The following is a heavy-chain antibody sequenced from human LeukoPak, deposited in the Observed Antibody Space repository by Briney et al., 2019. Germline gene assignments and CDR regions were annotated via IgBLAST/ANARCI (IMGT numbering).Heavy chain of an antibody. CDR1: GFTFGNAW. CDR3: TTRLVLLYYDNSGYYQGDY. CDR2: IKSKTDGGTT. V-gene: IGHV3-15*07. D-gene: IGHD3-22*01. Sequence: GGSLRLSCAASGFTFGNAWMNWVRQAPGKGLEWVGRIKSKTDGGTTDYAAPVKGRFTISRDDSKNTLYLQMNSLKTEDTAVYYCTTRLVLLYYDNSGYYQGDYWGQGTLVTVSS. J-gene: IGHJ4*02.